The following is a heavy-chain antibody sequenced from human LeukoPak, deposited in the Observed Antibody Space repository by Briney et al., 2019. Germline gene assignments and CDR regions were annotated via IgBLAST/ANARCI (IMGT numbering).Heavy chain of an antibody. CDR2: IYYSGST. CDR3: ARDRFMALGDY. Sequence: KPSETLSLTCTVSGGSISSNSYNWGWVRQPPGKGLEWIGTIYYSGSTYYNPSLKSRVTISVDTSKNQFSLKLSSVTAADTAVYYCARDRFMALGDYWGQGTLVTVSS. V-gene: IGHV4-39*07. D-gene: IGHD3-16*01. CDR1: GGSISSNSYN. J-gene: IGHJ4*02.